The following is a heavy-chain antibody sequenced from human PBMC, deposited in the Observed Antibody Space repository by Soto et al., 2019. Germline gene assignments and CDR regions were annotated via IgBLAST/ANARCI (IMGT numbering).Heavy chain of an antibody. D-gene: IGHD5-12*01. CDR1: GFAFSCYA. CDR2: ISSNGGST. J-gene: IGHJ4*02. V-gene: IGHV3-64*01. Sequence: GGSLRLSFSASGFAFSCYAMHWVRQAPGKGLEYVSAISSNGGSTDYANSVKGRFTISRDNSKNTLDLQMGSLRAEDMAVYYCARGGRGYEFDYWGQGTLVTVSS. CDR3: ARGGRGYEFDY.